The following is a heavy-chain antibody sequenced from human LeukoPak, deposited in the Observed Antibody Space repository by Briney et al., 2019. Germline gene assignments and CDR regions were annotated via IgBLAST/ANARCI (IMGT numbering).Heavy chain of an antibody. CDR3: ARDGRDGYNYNFRDYYYMNL. D-gene: IGHD5-24*01. J-gene: IGHJ6*03. Sequence: SETLSLTCTVSGGSISGYYWTWIRQPPGKGLEWIGYVYYTGSTNYNPSLKSRVTISMDTSKNQFSLKLSSVTAADTAVYYCARDGRDGYNYNFRDYYYMNLWGKGTTVTVSS. CDR2: VYYTGST. V-gene: IGHV4-59*01. CDR1: GGSISGYY.